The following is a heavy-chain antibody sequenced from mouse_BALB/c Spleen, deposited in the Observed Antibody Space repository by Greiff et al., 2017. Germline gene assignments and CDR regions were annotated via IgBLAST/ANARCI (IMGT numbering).Heavy chain of an antibody. Sequence: EVKVEESGGGLVKPGGSLKLSCAASGFTFSSYTMSWVRQTPEKRLEWVATISSGGSYTYYPDSVKGRFTISRDNAKNTLYLQMSSLKSEDTAMYYCTRDTVVNWYFDVWGAGTTVTVSS. CDR1: GFTFSSYT. J-gene: IGHJ1*01. CDR3: TRDTVVNWYFDV. V-gene: IGHV5-6-4*01. CDR2: ISSGGSYT. D-gene: IGHD1-1*01.